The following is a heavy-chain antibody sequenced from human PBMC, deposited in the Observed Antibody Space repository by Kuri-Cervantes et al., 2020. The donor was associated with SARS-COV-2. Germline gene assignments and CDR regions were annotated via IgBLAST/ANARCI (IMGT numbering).Heavy chain of an antibody. CDR3: ASGYSGSYSYFQH. J-gene: IGHJ1*01. Sequence: GESLKISCAASEFTFSSYAMTWVRQAPGKGLEWVSTISGSGSRTYYADSVKGRFTISRDNSKNTLYLQMDNLRAEDTAVYYCASGYSGSYSYFQHWGQGTLVTVSS. CDR1: EFTFSSYA. D-gene: IGHD1-26*01. CDR2: ISGSGSRT. V-gene: IGHV3-23*01.